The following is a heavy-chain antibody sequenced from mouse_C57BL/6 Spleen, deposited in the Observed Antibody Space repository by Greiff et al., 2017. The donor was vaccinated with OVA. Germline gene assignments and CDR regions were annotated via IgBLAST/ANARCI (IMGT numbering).Heavy chain of an antibody. J-gene: IGHJ4*01. V-gene: IGHV2-2*01. D-gene: IGHD2-1*01. CDR1: GFSLTSYG. CDR3: ARKGNSEAMDY. Sequence: QVRLQQSGPGLVQPSQSLSITCTVSGFSLTSYGVHWVRQSPGKGLEWLGVIWSGGSTDYNAAFISRLSISKDNSKSQVFFKMNSLQADDTAIYYCARKGNSEAMDYWGQGTSVTVSS. CDR2: IWSGGST.